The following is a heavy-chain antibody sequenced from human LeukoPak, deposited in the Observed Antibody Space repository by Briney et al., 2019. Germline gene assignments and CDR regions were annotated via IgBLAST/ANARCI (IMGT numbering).Heavy chain of an antibody. CDR3: ARVRVEVVVVATYYFDY. CDR2: INPNSGGT. Sequence: GASMKVSCKASGYTFTGYYMHWVRQAPGQGLEWMGWINPNSGGTNYAQKFQGRVTMTRDTSISTAYMELSRLRSDDTAVYYCARVRVEVVVVATYYFDYWGQGTLVTVSS. V-gene: IGHV1-2*02. J-gene: IGHJ4*02. D-gene: IGHD2-15*01. CDR1: GYTFTGYY.